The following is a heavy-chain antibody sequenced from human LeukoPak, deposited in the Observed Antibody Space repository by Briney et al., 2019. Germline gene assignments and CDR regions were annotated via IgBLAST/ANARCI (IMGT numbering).Heavy chain of an antibody. CDR3: ARDPVAGKFDY. CDR2: IKPGGSDQ. D-gene: IGHD6-19*01. V-gene: IGHV3-7*04. CDR1: GFTFSTYW. Sequence: PGGSLRLSCAASGFTFSTYWMSWVRQAPGKGLEWVANIKPGGSDQYYVDSVKGRFTISRDNAKNSLYLQINSLRAEDTAVYYCARDPVAGKFDYWGQGTPVTVSS. J-gene: IGHJ4*02.